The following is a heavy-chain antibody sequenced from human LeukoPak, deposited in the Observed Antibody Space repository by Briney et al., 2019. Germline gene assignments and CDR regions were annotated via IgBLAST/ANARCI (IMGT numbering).Heavy chain of an antibody. D-gene: IGHD3-22*01. J-gene: IGHJ3*02. CDR1: GFTFSTYA. CDR2: INRDGSST. CDR3: ARGIGGYYYDSSGDRAFDI. V-gene: IGHV3-74*01. Sequence: GGSLRLSCAASGFTFSTYAMSWVRQAPGKGLVWVSRINRDGSSTTYADSVKGRFTISRDNAKNTLYLQMNSLRAEDTAVYYCARGIGGYYYDSSGDRAFDIWGQGTMVTVSS.